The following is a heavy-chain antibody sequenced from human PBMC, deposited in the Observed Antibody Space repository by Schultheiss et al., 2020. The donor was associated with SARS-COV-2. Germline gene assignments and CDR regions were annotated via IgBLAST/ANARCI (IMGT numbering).Heavy chain of an antibody. V-gene: IGHV1-18*01. D-gene: IGHD7-27*01. CDR1: GYSFTSNH. Sequence: ASVKVSCKASGYSFTSNHINWVRQAAGGGLEWMGWISAYNGNTNYAQKLQGRVTMTTDTSTSTAYMELRSLRSDDTAVYYCARENVGIAYGMDVWGQGTTVTVSS. J-gene: IGHJ6*02. CDR3: ARENVGIAYGMDV. CDR2: ISAYNGNT.